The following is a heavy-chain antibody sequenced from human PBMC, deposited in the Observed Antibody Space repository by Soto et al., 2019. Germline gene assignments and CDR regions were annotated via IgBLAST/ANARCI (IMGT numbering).Heavy chain of an antibody. Sequence: PGESLKISCKGSGYSFTSYWIGWVRQMPGKGLEWMGIIYPGDSDTRYSPSFQGQVTISADKSISTAYLQWSSLKASDTAMYYCARQGYSSSCYESVADYYSDIYIHVRGEGLTVSV. CDR3: ARQGYSSSCYESVADYYSDIYIHV. D-gene: IGHD6-13*01. CDR1: GYSFTSYW. CDR2: IYPGDSDT. V-gene: IGHV5-51*01. J-gene: IGHJ6*03.